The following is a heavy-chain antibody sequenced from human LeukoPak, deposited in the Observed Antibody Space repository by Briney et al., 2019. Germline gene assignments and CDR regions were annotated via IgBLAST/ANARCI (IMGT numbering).Heavy chain of an antibody. CDR3: ARQSDSGRAYFDY. J-gene: IGHJ4*02. Sequence: SETLSLTCTVSGGFISSYYWSWIRQPPGKGLELIGYIYYTGSTNYHPSLKNRVTISVDTSKNQFSLNLSSVTAADTAVYYCARQSDSGRAYFDYWGQGTLVTVSS. CDR2: IYYTGST. CDR1: GGFISSYY. D-gene: IGHD3-10*01. V-gene: IGHV4-59*08.